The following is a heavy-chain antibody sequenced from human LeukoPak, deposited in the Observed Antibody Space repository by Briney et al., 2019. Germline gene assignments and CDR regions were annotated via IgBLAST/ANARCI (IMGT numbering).Heavy chain of an antibody. J-gene: IGHJ4*02. D-gene: IGHD6-19*01. CDR3: ARGAKYSSGWYVRY. CDR1: GGSFSGYY. Sequence: PSETLSLTCAVYGGSFSGYYWSWIRQPPGKGLEWIGEINHSGSTNYNPSLKSRVTISVDTSKNQFSLELSSVTAADTAVYYCARGAKYSSGWYVRYWGQGTLVTVSS. CDR2: INHSGST. V-gene: IGHV4-34*01.